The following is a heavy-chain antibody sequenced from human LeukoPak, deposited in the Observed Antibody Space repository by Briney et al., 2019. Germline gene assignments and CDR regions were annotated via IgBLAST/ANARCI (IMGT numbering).Heavy chain of an antibody. Sequence: PGGSLRLYCAASGFTFSSYAMSWVCQAPGKGLEWVSAISGSGGSTYYADSVKGRFTISRDNSKNTLYLQMNSLRAEDTAVYYCAKVGGYSYGPNDYWGQGTLVTASS. D-gene: IGHD5-18*01. CDR2: ISGSGGST. V-gene: IGHV3-23*01. CDR3: AKVGGYSYGPNDY. CDR1: GFTFSSYA. J-gene: IGHJ4*02.